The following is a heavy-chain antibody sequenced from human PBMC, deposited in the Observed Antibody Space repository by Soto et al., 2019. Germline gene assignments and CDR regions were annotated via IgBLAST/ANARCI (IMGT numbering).Heavy chain of an antibody. CDR2: IKQDGSEK. D-gene: IGHD2-2*01. CDR3: ARELVVPAAMPQYYYYYMDV. J-gene: IGHJ6*03. Sequence: GGSLRLSCAASGFTFSSYWMSWVRQAPGKGLEWVANIKQDGSEKYYVDSVKGRFTISRDNAKNSLYLQMNGLGAEDTAVYYCARELVVPAAMPQYYYYYMDVWGKGTTVTVSS. V-gene: IGHV3-7*01. CDR1: GFTFSSYW.